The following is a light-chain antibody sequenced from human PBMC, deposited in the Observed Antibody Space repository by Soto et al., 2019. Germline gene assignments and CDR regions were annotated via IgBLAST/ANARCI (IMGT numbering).Light chain of an antibody. CDR2: GAS. CDR3: LQYGSSPSYT. J-gene: IGKJ2*01. Sequence: EIVLTQSPGTLSLSPGERATLSCRASQSVSSSSYLAWYQQKPGQAPRLLIYGASSRATGIPDMFSGSGSATDFTLTISRLEPEDFAVYYCLQYGSSPSYTFGQGTKLEIK. V-gene: IGKV3-20*01. CDR1: QSVSSSSY.